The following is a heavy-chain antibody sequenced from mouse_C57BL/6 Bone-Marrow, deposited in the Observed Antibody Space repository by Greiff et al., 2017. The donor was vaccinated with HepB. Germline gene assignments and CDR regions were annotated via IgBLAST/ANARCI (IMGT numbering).Heavy chain of an antibody. CDR2: ISDGGSYT. V-gene: IGHV5-4*01. J-gene: IGHJ2*01. CDR3: ARDKEAYYSPFDY. CDR1: GFTFSSYA. Sequence: DVMLVESGGGLVKPGGSLKLSCAASGFTFSSYAMSWVRQTPEKRLEWVATISDGGSYTYYPDNVKGRFTISRDNAKNNLYLQMSHLKSEDTAMYYCARDKEAYYSPFDYWGQGTTLTVSS. D-gene: IGHD2-12*01.